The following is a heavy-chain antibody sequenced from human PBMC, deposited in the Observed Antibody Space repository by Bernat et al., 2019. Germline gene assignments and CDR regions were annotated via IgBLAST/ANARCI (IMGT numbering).Heavy chain of an antibody. CDR2: ISSDGSGT. D-gene: IGHD2-15*01. CDR3: ARDRSGGWIDP. V-gene: IGHV3-74*01. CDR1: GFTFGGYW. J-gene: IGHJ5*02. Sequence: EVQLVESGGGLVQPGGSLRLSCAASGFTFGGYWMHWVRQAPGKGLVWVSRISSDGSGTTYADSVKGRFSISRDNAKNTLYLQMNGLRAEDTAVYYCARDRSGGWIDPWGQGTLVTVCS.